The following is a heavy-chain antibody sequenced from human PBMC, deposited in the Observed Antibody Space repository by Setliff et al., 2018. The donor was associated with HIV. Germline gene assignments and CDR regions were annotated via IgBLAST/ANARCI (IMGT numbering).Heavy chain of an antibody. CDR3: ARVDNSNYYENNFDS. D-gene: IGHD3-3*01. CDR1: GGSISRGDFY. J-gene: IGHJ4*02. CDR2: MSYSGYI. Sequence: PSETLSLTCTVSGGSISRGDFYWSWIRQPPGKGLEWIGHMSYSGYIYYNPSLKSRVKISLDTSKKQFSLKLSSVTAADTAVYYCARVDNSNYYENNFDSWGQGTLVTVSS. V-gene: IGHV4-30-4*01.